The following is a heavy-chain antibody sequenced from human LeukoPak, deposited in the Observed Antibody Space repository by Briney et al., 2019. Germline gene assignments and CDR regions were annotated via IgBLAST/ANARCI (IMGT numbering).Heavy chain of an antibody. D-gene: IGHD4-11*01. CDR1: GGTFSSYA. J-gene: IGHJ5*02. CDR3: ARGNTVTTSWFDP. V-gene: IGHV1-69*05. Sequence: SVKVSCKASGGTFSSYAISWVRQAPGQGLEWMGGIIPIFGTANYAQKFQGRVTITTDESTSTVYMELSSLRSEDTAVYYCARGNTVTTSWFDPWGQGTLVTVTS. CDR2: IIPIFGTA.